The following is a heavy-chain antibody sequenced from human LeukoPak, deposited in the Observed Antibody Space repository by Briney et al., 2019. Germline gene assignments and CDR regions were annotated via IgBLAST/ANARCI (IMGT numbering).Heavy chain of an antibody. D-gene: IGHD3-9*01. V-gene: IGHV3-7*01. Sequence: GGSLRLSCAASGFTFSNYWMSWVRQAPGKGLEWVANIQQDGSEKYYVDSVKGRFTIPRDNAKNSLYLQMNSLRAEDTAVYYCAREQNYDILTGYYSHPPDYWGQGTLVTVSS. J-gene: IGHJ4*02. CDR2: IQQDGSEK. CDR1: GFTFSNYW. CDR3: AREQNYDILTGYYSHPPDY.